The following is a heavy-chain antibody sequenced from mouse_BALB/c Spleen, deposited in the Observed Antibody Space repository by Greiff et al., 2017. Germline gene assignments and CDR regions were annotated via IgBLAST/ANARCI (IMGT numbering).Heavy chain of an antibody. CDR2: INPNNGGT. CDR1: GYTFTDYN. CDR3: ARRTLPIQAWFAY. V-gene: IGHV1-18*01. Sequence: VQLKESGPELVKPGASVKIPCKASGYTFTDYNMDWVKQSHGKSLEWIGDINPNNGGTIYNQKFKGKATLTVDKSSSTAYMELRSLTSEDTAVYYCARRTLPIQAWFAYWGQGTLVTVSA. D-gene: IGHD1-1*01. J-gene: IGHJ3*01.